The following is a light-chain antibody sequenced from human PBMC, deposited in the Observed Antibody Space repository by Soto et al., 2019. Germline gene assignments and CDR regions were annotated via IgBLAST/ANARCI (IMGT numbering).Light chain of an antibody. CDR1: QTINSW. J-gene: IGKJ1*01. CDR2: DAS. V-gene: IGKV1-5*01. Sequence: DIQMTQSPSTLSASVGDRVTITCRASQTINSWLAWYQQKPGKAPRLLIYDASSLESGVPSRFSGSGSGTEFTLTISSLQPDGFATYYCQQYSSYLTFGQGTKVEIK. CDR3: QQYSSYLT.